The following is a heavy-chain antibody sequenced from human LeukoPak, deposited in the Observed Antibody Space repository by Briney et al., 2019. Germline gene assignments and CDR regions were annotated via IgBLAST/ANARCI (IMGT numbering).Heavy chain of an antibody. Sequence: TGGSLRLSCAASGFTFSSYAMSWVRQAPGKGLEWVAYIGRYGVTTYYADSVKGRFTISGDNAKNSLNLQMNSLRAEDTAVYYCARSANYGGHAFFDYWGQGILVIVSS. CDR2: IGRYGVTT. J-gene: IGHJ4*02. D-gene: IGHD4/OR15-4a*01. V-gene: IGHV3-48*04. CDR3: ARSANYGGHAFFDY. CDR1: GFTFSSYA.